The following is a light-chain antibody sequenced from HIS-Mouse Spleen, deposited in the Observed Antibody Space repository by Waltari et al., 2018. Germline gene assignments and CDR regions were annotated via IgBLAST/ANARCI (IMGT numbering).Light chain of an antibody. CDR2: EGS. CDR1: SSDVGSYNL. J-gene: IGLJ3*02. CDR3: CSYAGSSTYWV. V-gene: IGLV2-23*01. Sequence: QSALTQPASVSGSPGQSITISCTGTSSDVGSYNLVSWYQQHPGKAPKLMIYEGSKRPSWVSNRFSGSKYGNTASLTISRLQAEDEADYYCCSYAGSSTYWVFGGGTKLTVL.